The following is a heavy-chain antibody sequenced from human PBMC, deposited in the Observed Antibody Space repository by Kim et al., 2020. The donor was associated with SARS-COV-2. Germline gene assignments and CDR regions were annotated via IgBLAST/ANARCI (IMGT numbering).Heavy chain of an antibody. CDR2: IYSGGST. D-gene: IGHD4-4*01. CDR3: ASSFPYSNSWYYFDY. CDR1: GFTVSSNY. J-gene: IGHJ4*02. V-gene: IGHV3-66*01. Sequence: GGSLRLSCAASGFTVSSNYMSWVRQAPGKGLEWVSVIYSGGSTYYADSVKGRFTISRDNSKNTLYLQMNSLRAEDTAVYYCASSFPYSNSWYYFDYWGQGTLVTVSS.